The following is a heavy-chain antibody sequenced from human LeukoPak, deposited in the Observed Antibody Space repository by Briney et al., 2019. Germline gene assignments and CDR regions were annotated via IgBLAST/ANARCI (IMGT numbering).Heavy chain of an antibody. CDR1: GGSISSSGYY. Sequence: PSETLSLTCTVSGGSISSSGYYWGWIRQPPGKGLEWIGSMYYGGSSYYNPSLKSRVTISVDTSKNQFSLKLSSVTAADTAMYYCARKYCSGGDCYSNYWGQGTLVTVSS. D-gene: IGHD2-15*01. CDR3: ARKYCSGGDCYSNY. J-gene: IGHJ4*02. CDR2: MYYGGSS. V-gene: IGHV4-39*01.